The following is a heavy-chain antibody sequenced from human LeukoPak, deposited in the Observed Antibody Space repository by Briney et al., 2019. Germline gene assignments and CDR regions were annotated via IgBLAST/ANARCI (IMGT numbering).Heavy chain of an antibody. CDR2: VSGHGGKT. CDR3: AKANSGTSYYFDY. V-gene: IGHV3-23*01. J-gene: IGHJ4*02. D-gene: IGHD3-10*01. CDR1: GFTFSSYA. Sequence: GGSLRLSCAASGFTFSSYAMTWVRQAPGKGLEWVSAVSGHGGKTYYAESVKGRFIISRDNSNNILFLQMNSLRAEDTALYYCAKANSGTSYYFDYWGQGTLVTVSS.